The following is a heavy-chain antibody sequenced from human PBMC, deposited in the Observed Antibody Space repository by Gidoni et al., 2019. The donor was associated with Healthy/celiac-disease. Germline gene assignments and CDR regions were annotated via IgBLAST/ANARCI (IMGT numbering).Heavy chain of an antibody. Sequence: QVQLQESGPGLVKPSETLSLTCTVSGGSISSYYWSWIRQPPGKGLEWIGYIYYSGSTNYNPSLKSRVTISVDTSKNQFSLKLSSVTAADTAVYYCARGIHNDYGDPYYFDYWGQGTLVTVSS. CDR1: GGSISSYY. D-gene: IGHD4-17*01. CDR2: IYYSGST. V-gene: IGHV4-59*08. J-gene: IGHJ4*02. CDR3: ARGIHNDYGDPYYFDY.